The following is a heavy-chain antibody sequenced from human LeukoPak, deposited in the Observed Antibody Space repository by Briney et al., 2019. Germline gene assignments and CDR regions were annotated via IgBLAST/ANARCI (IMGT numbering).Heavy chain of an antibody. Sequence: SETLSLTCAVSGGSISPYYWSWIRQPPGKGLEWLGYIYYSGNTEYKPSLKSRVAMSVDTSKNQFSLRLSSVTAADTAVYYCARSTGSTMFIDYWGQGTLVTVSS. CDR2: IYYSGNT. CDR3: ARSTGSTMFIDY. V-gene: IGHV4-59*01. D-gene: IGHD3-10*02. CDR1: GGSISPYY. J-gene: IGHJ4*02.